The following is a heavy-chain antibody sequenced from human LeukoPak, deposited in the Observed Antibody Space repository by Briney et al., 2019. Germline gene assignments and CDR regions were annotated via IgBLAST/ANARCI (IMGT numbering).Heavy chain of an antibody. CDR2: TSSNGGTT. V-gene: IGHV3-64*01. J-gene: IGHJ3*02. CDR1: GFIFRSYA. CDR3: ARDRLWTTVSGAFDI. Sequence: GGALRLSCAASGFIFRSYAMHWGRQAPGKGMEYVSATSSNGGTTYYANSVKGRFTISRDNSKNTLYFQMGSLRVEDMAVYYCARDRLWTTVSGAFDIWGQGTMVTVSS. D-gene: IGHD4-17*01.